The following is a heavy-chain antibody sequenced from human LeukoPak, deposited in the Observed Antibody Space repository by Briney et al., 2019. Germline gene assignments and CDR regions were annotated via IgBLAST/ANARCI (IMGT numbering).Heavy chain of an antibody. D-gene: IGHD6-19*01. CDR2: INHSGST. J-gene: IGHJ5*02. V-gene: IGHV4-34*01. Sequence: SETLSLTCAVYGGSFSGYYWSWIRQPPGKGLEWIGEINHSGSTNYNPSLKSRVTISVDTSKNQFSLKLSSVTAADTAVYYCARHRIHSSGWYPWGQGTLVTVSS. CDR1: GGSFSGYY. CDR3: ARHRIHSSGWYP.